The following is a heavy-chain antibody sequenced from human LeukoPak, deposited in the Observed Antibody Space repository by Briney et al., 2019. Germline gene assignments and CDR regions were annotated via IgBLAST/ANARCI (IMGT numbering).Heavy chain of an antibody. CDR1: GGSFSGYY. J-gene: IGHJ4*02. CDR2: INHSGST. Sequence: SETLSLTCAVYGGSFSGYYWSWIRQPPGKGLEWIGEINHSGSTNYNPSLKSRVTISVDTSKNQFSLKLSSVTAADTAVYYCARLSNDWHGDDYCGQGTLVTVSS. D-gene: IGHD3-9*01. CDR3: ARLSNDWHGDDY. V-gene: IGHV4-34*01.